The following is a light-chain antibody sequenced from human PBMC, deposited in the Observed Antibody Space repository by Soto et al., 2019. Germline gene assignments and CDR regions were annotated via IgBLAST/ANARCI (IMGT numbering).Light chain of an antibody. CDR3: QQYFTYPVT. V-gene: IGKV1-8*01. CDR2: AAS. CDR1: QGVSNY. Sequence: AVRMTQSPSSFSASTGDRVTITCRASQGVSNYLAWYQQKPWKAPKLLIYAASTLQSGVPPTFSGSGSGTDFTLTISRLQSEDFAIYYCQQYFTYPVTFVPGNKVDIK. J-gene: IGKJ3*01.